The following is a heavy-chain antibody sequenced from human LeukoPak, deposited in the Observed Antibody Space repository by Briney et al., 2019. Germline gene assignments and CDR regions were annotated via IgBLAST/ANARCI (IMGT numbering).Heavy chain of an antibody. J-gene: IGHJ4*02. CDR1: GFTFRNYW. D-gene: IGHD6-19*01. Sequence: GGSLRLSCGVSGFTFRNYWMAWVRQAPGKGLEWVANIKQDGRDKYYVDSVKGRFTISKDNAKNSLYLQMNSLRPEDTAVYYCARVTAVAGFDCWGQGTLVTVSS. CDR2: IKQDGRDK. CDR3: ARVTAVAGFDC. V-gene: IGHV3-7*03.